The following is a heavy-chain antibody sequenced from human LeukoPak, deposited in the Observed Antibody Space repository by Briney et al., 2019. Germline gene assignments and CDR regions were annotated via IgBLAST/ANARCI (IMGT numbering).Heavy chain of an antibody. J-gene: IGHJ5*02. D-gene: IGHD2-8*01. CDR3: ARDMLGHYNWFDP. CDR1: GYTFTSYD. CDR2: MNPNSGNT. Sequence: ASVKVSCKASGYTFTSYDINWVRQATGQGLEWMGWMNPNSGNTGYAQKFQGRVTMTRNTSISTAYMELSRLRSDDTAVYYCARDMLGHYNWFDPWGQGTLVTVSS. V-gene: IGHV1-8*01.